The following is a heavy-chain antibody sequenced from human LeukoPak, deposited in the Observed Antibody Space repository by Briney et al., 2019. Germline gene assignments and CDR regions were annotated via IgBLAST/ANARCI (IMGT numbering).Heavy chain of an antibody. CDR1: GGTFSSYA. CDR2: IIPIFGTA. V-gene: IGHV1-69*13. J-gene: IGHJ4*02. Sequence: GASVKVSCKASGGTFSSYAISWVRQAPGQGLEWMGGIIPIFGTANYAQKFQGRVTITADESTSTAYMELSSLRSEDTAVYYCASSGTWIQLWLLYWGQGTLVTVSS. D-gene: IGHD5-18*01. CDR3: ASSGTWIQLWLLY.